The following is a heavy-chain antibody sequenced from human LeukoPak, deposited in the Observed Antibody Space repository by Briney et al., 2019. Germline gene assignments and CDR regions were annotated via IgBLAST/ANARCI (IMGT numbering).Heavy chain of an antibody. Sequence: ASVKVSCKASGYTFTSYYMHWVRQAPGQGLEWMGIINPSGGSTSYAQKFQGRVTMTRDMSTSTVYKELSSLRSEDTAVYYCARNEYSSSSYDNGFDPWGQGTLVTVSP. V-gene: IGHV1-46*01. CDR3: ARNEYSSSSYDNGFDP. CDR2: INPSGGST. D-gene: IGHD6-6*01. CDR1: GYTFTSYY. J-gene: IGHJ5*02.